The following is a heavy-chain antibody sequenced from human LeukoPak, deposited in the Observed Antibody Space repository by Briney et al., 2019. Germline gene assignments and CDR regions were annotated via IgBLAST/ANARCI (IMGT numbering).Heavy chain of an antibody. D-gene: IGHD3-22*01. CDR2: IRSKANSYAT. Sequence: GGSLILSCAASGFTFSGSAMHWVRQASGKGLEWVGRIRSKANSYATAYAASVKGRFTISRDDSKNTAYLQMNSLKTEDTAVYYCTRYPSYYYDSSGDGDYWGQGTLVTVSS. V-gene: IGHV3-73*01. J-gene: IGHJ4*02. CDR1: GFTFSGSA. CDR3: TRYPSYYYDSSGDGDY.